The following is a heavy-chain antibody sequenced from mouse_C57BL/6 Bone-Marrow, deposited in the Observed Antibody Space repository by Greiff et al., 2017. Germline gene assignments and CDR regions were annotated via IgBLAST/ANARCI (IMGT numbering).Heavy chain of an antibody. CDR1: GYTFTSYW. Sequence: QVQLQQPGAELVKPGASVKLSCKASGYTFTSYWMHWVKQRPGQGLEWIGMIHPNSGSTNYNEKFKGKATLTVDKSSSTAYMPLSSLTSEDSAVYYCASAYYSNPLAYWGQGTLVTVSA. D-gene: IGHD2-5*01. CDR2: IHPNSGST. V-gene: IGHV1-64*01. J-gene: IGHJ3*01. CDR3: ASAYYSNPLAY.